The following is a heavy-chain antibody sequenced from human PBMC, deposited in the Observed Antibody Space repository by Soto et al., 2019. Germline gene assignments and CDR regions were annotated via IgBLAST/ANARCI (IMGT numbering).Heavy chain of an antibody. CDR3: ARVMTTVTTSYFDY. V-gene: IGHV3-11*01. CDR1: GFNFSDYY. CDR2: ISSSGSTI. D-gene: IGHD4-17*01. J-gene: IGHJ4*02. Sequence: GGSLRLSCAASGFNFSDYYMSWIRQAPGKGLEWVSYISSSGSTIYYADSVKGRFTISRDNAKNSLYLQMNSLRAEDTAVYYCARVMTTVTTSYFDYWGQGTLVTVSS.